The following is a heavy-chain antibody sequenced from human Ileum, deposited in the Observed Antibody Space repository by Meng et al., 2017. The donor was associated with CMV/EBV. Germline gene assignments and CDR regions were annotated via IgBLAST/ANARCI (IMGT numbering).Heavy chain of an antibody. CDR2: VSRSSSDI. CDR1: GFTFSIYT. D-gene: IGHD2-2*01. CDR3: ANLPVGLYCSINGCVNDAFDI. J-gene: IGHJ3*02. V-gene: IGHV3-21*01. Sequence: GESLKISCAASGFTFSIYTMNWVRQAPGEGLEWVSSVSRSSSDIYYADSVKGRFTISRDNAKNSLYLQMNSLRAEDTAVYYCANLPVGLYCSINGCVNDAFDIWGQGTMVTVSS.